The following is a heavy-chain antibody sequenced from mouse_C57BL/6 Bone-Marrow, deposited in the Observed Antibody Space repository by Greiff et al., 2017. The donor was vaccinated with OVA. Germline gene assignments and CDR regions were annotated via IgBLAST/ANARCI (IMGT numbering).Heavy chain of an antibody. D-gene: IGHD1-1*01. V-gene: IGHV3-6*01. CDR2: ISYDGST. CDR3: AREGGYYVSSLYYFDY. J-gene: IGHJ2*01. Sequence: EVQLVESGPGLVKPSQSLSLTCSVSGYSITSGYFWNLLRQFPGNKLECMGFISYDGSTNYNPSLKNQISITRVTSKKQFFLKLNSMTTDDPATYCCAREGGYYVSSLYYFDYWGQGTTLTVSS. CDR1: GYSITSGYF.